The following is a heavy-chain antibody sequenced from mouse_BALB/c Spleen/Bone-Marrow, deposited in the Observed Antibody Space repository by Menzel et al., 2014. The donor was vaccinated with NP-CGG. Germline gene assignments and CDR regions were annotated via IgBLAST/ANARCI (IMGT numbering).Heavy chain of an antibody. V-gene: IGHV4-1*02. Sequence: EVKLVESGGGLVQPGGSLKLSCAASGFDFSRYWMSWVRQAPGKGLEWIGVINPDSSTINYTPSLKDKFIISRDNAKNTLYLQMSKVRSEDTALYYCASLYYYGYFGVWGAGATVTVSS. CDR2: INPDSSTI. J-gene: IGHJ1*01. D-gene: IGHD1-1*01. CDR3: ASLYYYGYFGV. CDR1: GFDFSRYW.